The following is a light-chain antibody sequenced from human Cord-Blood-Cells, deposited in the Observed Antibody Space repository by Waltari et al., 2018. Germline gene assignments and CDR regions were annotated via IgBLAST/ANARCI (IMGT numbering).Light chain of an antibody. CDR3: QAWDSSVV. V-gene: IGLV3-1*01. Sequence: SYELTQPPSVSVSPGQTASITCSGDKLGDNYACWYQQKPGKSPVLVIYQDSKRPSGLPERFSGSNSGNTATLTISGTQAMDEADYYCQAWDSSVVFGGGTKLTVL. CDR1: KLGDNY. CDR2: QDS. J-gene: IGLJ2*01.